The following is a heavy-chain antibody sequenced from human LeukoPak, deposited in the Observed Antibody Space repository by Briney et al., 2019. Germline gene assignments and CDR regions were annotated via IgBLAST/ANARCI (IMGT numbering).Heavy chain of an antibody. CDR1: GYTLTELS. J-gene: IGHJ6*02. CDR2: FDPEDGET. CDR3: ATDASRIAAAGRVGGYYYYGMDV. V-gene: IGHV1-24*01. Sequence: GASVKVSCKVSGYTLTELSMHWVRQAPGKGLEWMGGFDPEDGETIYAQKFQGRVTMTEDTSTDTAYMELSSLRSEDTAVYYCATDASRIAAAGRVGGYYYYGMDVWGQGTTVTVSS. D-gene: IGHD6-13*01.